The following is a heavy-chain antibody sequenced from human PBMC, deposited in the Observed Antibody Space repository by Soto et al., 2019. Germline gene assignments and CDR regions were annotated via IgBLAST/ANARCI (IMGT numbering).Heavy chain of an antibody. Sequence: EVQLVESGGGLVQPGGSLKLSCAASGFTFSGSAMHWVRQASGKGLEWVGRIRSKANSYATAYAASLEGRFTISRDDSRNMGYRQMNRLKTEDTAVYYGTRHAVLGGGNFDYWGQGTLVTVSS. V-gene: IGHV3-73*01. CDR2: IRSKANSYAT. CDR1: GFTFSGSA. J-gene: IGHJ4*02. D-gene: IGHD3-16*01. CDR3: TRHAVLGGGNFDY.